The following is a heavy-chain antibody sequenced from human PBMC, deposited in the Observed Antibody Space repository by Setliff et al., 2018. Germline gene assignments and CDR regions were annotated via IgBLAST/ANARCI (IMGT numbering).Heavy chain of an antibody. CDR3: ARAPRYFDSTGSYFDG. CDR2: MYFSGST. J-gene: IGHJ4*02. CDR1: GGSISTNSYY. Sequence: SETLSLTCTVSGGSISTNSYYWGWIRQPPGKGLEWIGSMYFSGSTYYNPSLESRVTISIDKSKNQFSLKMTSVTAADTAVYYCARAPRYFDSTGSYFDGWGQGTLVTVSS. D-gene: IGHD3-22*01. V-gene: IGHV4-39*07.